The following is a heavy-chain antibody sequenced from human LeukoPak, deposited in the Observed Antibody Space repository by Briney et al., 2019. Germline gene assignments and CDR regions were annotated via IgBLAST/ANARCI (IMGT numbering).Heavy chain of an antibody. CDR2: INSDGSDT. V-gene: IGHV3-74*01. CDR1: GFTFSSYW. Sequence: PGGSLRLSRAASGFTFSSYWMHWVRQAPGKGLVWVARINSDGSDTNYADSVKGRFTISRDNARNTVYLQMSCLRAEDTAVYYCARGWVPSDITLKWGQGTMVTVSS. J-gene: IGHJ3*01. CDR3: ARGWVPSDITLK. D-gene: IGHD3-22*01.